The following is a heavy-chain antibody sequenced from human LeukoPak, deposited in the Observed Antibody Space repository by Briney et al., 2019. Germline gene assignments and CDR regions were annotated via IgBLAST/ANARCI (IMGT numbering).Heavy chain of an antibody. D-gene: IGHD1-26*01. J-gene: IGHJ3*02. CDR1: GFTFSNAW. CDR2: IRSKTDGGTT. V-gene: IGHV3-15*01. CDR3: TPELGAADDSDI. Sequence: GGSLRLSCAASGFTFSNAWMSWVRQAPGKGLEWVGRIRSKTDGGTTEYAAPVKGRFIISRDDSKNTLYLQMNSLKTEDTAAYYCTPELGAADDSDIWGQGTMVSVSS.